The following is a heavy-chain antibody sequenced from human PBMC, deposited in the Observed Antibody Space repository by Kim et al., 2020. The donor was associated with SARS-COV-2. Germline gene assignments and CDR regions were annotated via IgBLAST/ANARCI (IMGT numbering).Heavy chain of an antibody. J-gene: IGHJ5*02. D-gene: IGHD3-16*01. V-gene: IGHV3-48*02. CDR2: ISSTGSSN. Sequence: GGSLRLSCAVSGLTFGGYRLNWGREVPGKGLGWVSYISSTGSSNYDACSGNGRFTISSDNAKNSLYLQMNSLRDEDTAVYYGVRGRGSSDFTVHWFDPWGQSPLVTFS. CDR3: VRGRGSSDFTVHWFDP. CDR1: GLTFGGYR.